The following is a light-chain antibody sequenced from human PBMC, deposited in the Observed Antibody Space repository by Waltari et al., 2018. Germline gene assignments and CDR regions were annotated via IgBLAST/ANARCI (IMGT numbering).Light chain of an antibody. J-gene: IGKJ4*01. V-gene: IGKV3-11*01. CDR2: DTS. CDR1: QSVDRY. CDR3: QQRKNWPPLT. Sequence: ETVLTQSPATLSLSPGERATLSCRASQSVDRYLAWYQPKPGQAPRLLIYDTSNRAPGTPARCSGSGYGTDFTLTISSLEPEDFAVYYCQQRKNWPPLTFGGGTKVEIK.